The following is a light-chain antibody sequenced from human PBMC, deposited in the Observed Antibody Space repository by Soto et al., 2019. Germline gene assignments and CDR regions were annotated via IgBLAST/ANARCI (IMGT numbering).Light chain of an antibody. J-gene: IGLJ1*01. CDR1: SSDVGSYNL. V-gene: IGLV2-23*02. CDR2: EVS. CDR3: CSYAGSSTPLI. Sequence: QSPLTQPASVSVSPGQSITISCTGTSSDVGSYNLVSWYQQHPGKAPKLMIYEVSKRPSGVSNRFSGSKSGNTASLTISGLQAEDEADYYCCSYAGSSTPLIFGTGTKVT.